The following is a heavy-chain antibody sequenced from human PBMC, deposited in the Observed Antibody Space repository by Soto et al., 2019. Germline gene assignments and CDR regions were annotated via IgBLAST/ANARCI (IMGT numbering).Heavy chain of an antibody. D-gene: IGHD4-17*01. J-gene: IGHJ3*02. CDR3: ARGDYGDLSDAFDI. CDR2: IIPIFGTA. V-gene: IGHV1-69*05. Sequence: ASVKVSCKASGGTFSSYAISWVRQAPGQGLEWMGGIIPIFGTANYAQKSQGRFTMTRNTSISTAYMELSSLRSEDTAVYYCARGDYGDLSDAFDIWGQGTMVTVSS. CDR1: GGTFSSYA.